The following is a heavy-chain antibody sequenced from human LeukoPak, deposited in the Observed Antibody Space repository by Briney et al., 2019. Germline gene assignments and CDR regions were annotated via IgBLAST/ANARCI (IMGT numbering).Heavy chain of an antibody. CDR3: AKDSTDYSKNYGMDV. V-gene: IGHV7-4-1*02. CDR1: GYAFTRYI. D-gene: IGHD4-11*01. J-gene: IGHJ6*02. CDR2: IITNTGNP. Sequence: GASVKVSCKASGYAFTRYIMNWVRQAPGQGLEWMGWIITNTGNPTYAQDFTGRFVFSLDTSVSTAYLQISSLKAEDTAVYYCAKDSTDYSKNYGMDVWGQGTTVTVSS.